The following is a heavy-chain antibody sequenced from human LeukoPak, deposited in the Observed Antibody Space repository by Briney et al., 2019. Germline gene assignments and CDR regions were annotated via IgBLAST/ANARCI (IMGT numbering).Heavy chain of an antibody. V-gene: IGHV4-38-2*01. CDR1: GYSIGSGYY. CDR3: ARGDGSYPD. Sequence: SETLSLTCAVSGYSIGSGYYWGWIRQPPGKGLEWIGSIYHSGSASYNPSLKSRLTTSVDTSKNQFSLKLSSVTASDTAVYYCARGDGSYPDWGQGTLVTVSS. CDR2: IYHSGSA. J-gene: IGHJ4*02. D-gene: IGHD2-15*01.